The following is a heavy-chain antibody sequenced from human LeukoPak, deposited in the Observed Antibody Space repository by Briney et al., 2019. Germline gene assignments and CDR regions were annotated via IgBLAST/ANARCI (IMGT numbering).Heavy chain of an antibody. CDR2: ISGSGGST. CDR3: AKCKVPPSV. D-gene: IGHD2-8*01. V-gene: IGHV3-23*01. CDR1: GFTFSTFA. J-gene: IGHJ6*04. Sequence: GGSLRLSCTASGFTFSTFAMTWVRQAPGKGLEWVSAISGSGGSTFYADSVKGRFIISRDNSKNTLYMQMNSLRAEDTAVYYCAKCKVPPSVWGKGTTVTVSS.